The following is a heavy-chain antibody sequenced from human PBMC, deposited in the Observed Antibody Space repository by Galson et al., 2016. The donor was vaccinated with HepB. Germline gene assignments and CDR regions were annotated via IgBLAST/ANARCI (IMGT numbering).Heavy chain of an antibody. J-gene: IGHJ4*02. Sequence: SETLSLTCTVSGASITSKISYWTWIRQPPGKGLEWIGSTFYAGNTYYNPSLKSRVTISVDMSNNHFSLRLSSVTAADPAVYYCARDHFGQFFEWFGVDSWGLGTLVTVSS. CDR3: ARDHFGQFFEWFGVDS. CDR2: TFYAGNT. V-gene: IGHV4-39*02. CDR1: GASITSKISY. D-gene: IGHD3-3*01.